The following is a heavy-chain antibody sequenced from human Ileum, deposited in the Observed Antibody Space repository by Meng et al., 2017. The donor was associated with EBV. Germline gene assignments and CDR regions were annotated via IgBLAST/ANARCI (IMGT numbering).Heavy chain of an antibody. V-gene: IGHV4-4*02. CDR2: IFHVGTG. J-gene: IGHJ4*02. Sequence: VHVRESGSGLVKLSCTVYLTCAVSGDSYSSHRWGVWVRQPLTKGPWLIGEIFHVGTGNYNPSLKSRVTISMDTSKNQISLGLTSVTAADTAVYYCAARVGGSYSGFDLWGQGTLVTVSS. CDR3: AARVGGSYSGFDL. D-gene: IGHD1-26*01. CDR1: GDSYSSHRW.